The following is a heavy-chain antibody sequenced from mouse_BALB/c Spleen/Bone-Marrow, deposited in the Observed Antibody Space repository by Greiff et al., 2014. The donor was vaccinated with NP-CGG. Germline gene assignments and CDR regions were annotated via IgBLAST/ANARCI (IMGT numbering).Heavy chain of an antibody. J-gene: IGHJ4*01. CDR2: LYPENGGT. CDR1: GYTFTDYE. V-gene: IGHV1-15*01. CDR3: ANWGYYAMDY. D-gene: IGHD4-1*01. Sequence: QVQLKESGAELGEPGASVTLSCKASGYTFTDYEKHWGKQRPVHGLEWIGTLYPENGGTAYNQKFKDMATLTADKSSTTAYMELRSLTSEDSAVYYCANWGYYAMDYWGQGISVTVSS.